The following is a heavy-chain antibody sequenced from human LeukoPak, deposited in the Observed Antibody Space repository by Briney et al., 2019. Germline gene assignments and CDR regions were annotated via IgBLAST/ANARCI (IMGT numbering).Heavy chain of an antibody. CDR3: AKEIEKYYDILTGYYVGTLDY. J-gene: IGHJ4*02. V-gene: IGHV1-46*01. CDR2: INPSGGST. D-gene: IGHD3-9*01. Sequence: ASVKVSCKASGYTFTSYYMHWVRQAPGQGLEWMGIINPSGGSTSYAQKFQGRVTMTRDTSTSTVYMELSSLRSEDTAVYYCAKEIEKYYDILTGYYVGTLDYWGQGTLVTVSS. CDR1: GYTFTSYY.